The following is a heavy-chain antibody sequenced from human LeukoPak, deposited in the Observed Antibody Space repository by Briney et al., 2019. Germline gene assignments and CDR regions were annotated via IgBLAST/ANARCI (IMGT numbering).Heavy chain of an antibody. Sequence: PSETLSLTCAVSGGSISSYYWSWIRQPAGKGLEWIGRIYTSGSTNYNPSLKSRVTMSVDTSKNQFSLKLSSVTAADTAVYYCAREHSSGAAAAVNWFDPWGQGTLVTVSS. J-gene: IGHJ5*02. CDR1: GGSISSYY. D-gene: IGHD6-19*01. CDR3: AREHSSGAAAAVNWFDP. V-gene: IGHV4-4*07. CDR2: IYTSGST.